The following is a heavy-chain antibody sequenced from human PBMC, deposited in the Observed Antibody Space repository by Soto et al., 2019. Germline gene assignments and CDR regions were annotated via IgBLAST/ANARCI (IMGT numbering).Heavy chain of an antibody. Sequence: SETLSLTCTVSGGSISSGDYYWSWLRQPPGKGLEWIGYIYYSGSTYYNPSLKSRVTISVDTSKNQFSLKLSSVTAADTAVYYCARSRSIAARDFDYWGQGTLVTVSS. D-gene: IGHD6-6*01. CDR2: IYYSGST. J-gene: IGHJ4*02. CDR3: ARSRSIAARDFDY. V-gene: IGHV4-30-4*01. CDR1: GGSISSGDYY.